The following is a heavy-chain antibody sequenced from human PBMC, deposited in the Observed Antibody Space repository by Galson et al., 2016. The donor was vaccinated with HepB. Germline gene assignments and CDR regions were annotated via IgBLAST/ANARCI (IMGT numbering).Heavy chain of an antibody. Sequence: SETLSLTCTISGGSVSTTFYYWNWIRQPPGKGLEWIGYIYYGGSTNFNPSLKSRVTISLDTSKSHFSLKLSSVTAADTAVYYCEIDASPSYDDSSDYGGAFDIWGQGTKVTVSS. CDR3: EIDASPSYDDSSDYGGAFDI. CDR1: GGSVSTTFYY. V-gene: IGHV4-61*01. J-gene: IGHJ3*02. D-gene: IGHD3-22*01. CDR2: IYYGGST.